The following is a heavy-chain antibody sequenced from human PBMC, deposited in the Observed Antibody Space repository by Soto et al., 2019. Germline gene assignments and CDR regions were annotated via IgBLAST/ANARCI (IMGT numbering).Heavy chain of an antibody. V-gene: IGHV3-30*05. CDR1: GFNFSGYG. Sequence: QVQLLESGGGVVQPGGSLRLSCEVSGFNFSGYGMNWVRQAPGKGLEWVAFSSIDGVNKYNAESVKGRFTISRDNSKNTLYLQMNSLREGDTGVHYCARARRSSSWTTNAWGPGTLVTVSS. J-gene: IGHJ5*02. CDR2: SSIDGVNK. CDR3: ARARRSSSWTTNA. D-gene: IGHD6-6*01.